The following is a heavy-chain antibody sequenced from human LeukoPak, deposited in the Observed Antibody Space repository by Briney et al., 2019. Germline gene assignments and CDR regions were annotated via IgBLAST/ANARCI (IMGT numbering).Heavy chain of an antibody. Sequence: ASVKVSCKASGYTFTGYYMHWVRQAPGQGLEWMGWINPNSGGTNYAQKFQGRVTMTRDTSISTAYMELSRLRSDDTAVYYCARGYYDSSGYGYFDYWGQGTLVTVSS. CDR1: GYTFTGYY. CDR2: INPNSGGT. D-gene: IGHD3-22*01. J-gene: IGHJ4*02. CDR3: ARGYYDSSGYGYFDY. V-gene: IGHV1-2*02.